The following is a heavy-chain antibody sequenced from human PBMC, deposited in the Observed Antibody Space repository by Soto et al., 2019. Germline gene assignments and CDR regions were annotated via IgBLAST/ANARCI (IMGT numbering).Heavy chain of an antibody. D-gene: IGHD3-22*01. CDR1: GFTFSNYW. CDR3: ARDRVESGYPEYFQH. CDR2: MNSDGSNT. V-gene: IGHV3-74*01. J-gene: IGHJ1*01. Sequence: PGGSLRLSCAASGFTFSNYWMHWVRQAPGKGLVWISRMNSDGSNTVYADAVKGRFTISRDNSKNTLYLQMNSLRAEDTAVYYCARDRVESGYPEYFQHWGQGTLVTVSS.